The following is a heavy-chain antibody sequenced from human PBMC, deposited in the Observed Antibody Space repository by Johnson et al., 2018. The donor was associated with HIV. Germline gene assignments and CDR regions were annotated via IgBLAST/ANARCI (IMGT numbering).Heavy chain of an antibody. CDR2: ISWNSGSI. D-gene: IGHD1-26*01. CDR3: VAATGANGLDI. Sequence: LLVESGGGLVQPGRSLRLSCAASGFTFDDYAMHWVRQAPGKGLEWVSGISWNSGSIGYADSVKGRFTISRVNAKNSLYLQMNSLRAGDTAVYYCVAATGANGLDIWGQGTMVTVSS. V-gene: IGHV3-9*01. CDR1: GFTFDDYA. J-gene: IGHJ3*02.